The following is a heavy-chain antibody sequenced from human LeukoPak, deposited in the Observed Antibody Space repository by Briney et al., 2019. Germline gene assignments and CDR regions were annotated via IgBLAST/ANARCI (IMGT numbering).Heavy chain of an antibody. V-gene: IGHV4-31*03. CDR3: ARAAQNWNNAPYFDN. J-gene: IGHJ4*02. Sequence: PSETLSLTCTVSGGSISSSSYYWGWIRQHPGKGLEWIGYIHYSGNTYYNPSLNSRLTISLDTSKNQFSLKLSSVTAADPAVYYCARAAQNWNNAPYFDNWGQGTLVTVSS. CDR1: GGSISSSSYY. D-gene: IGHD1-1*01. CDR2: IHYSGNT.